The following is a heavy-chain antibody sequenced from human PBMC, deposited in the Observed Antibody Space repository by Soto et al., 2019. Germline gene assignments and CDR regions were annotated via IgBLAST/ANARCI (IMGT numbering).Heavy chain of an antibody. CDR3: AHMGRYYDILTGYSWTIDY. V-gene: IGHV2-5*02. J-gene: IGHJ4*02. CDR2: IYWDDDK. CDR1: GFSLSTSGVG. D-gene: IGHD3-9*01. Sequence: QITLKESGPPLVKPTQTLTLTCTFSGFSLSTSGVGVGWIRQPPGKALEWLALIYWDDDKRYSPSLKSRLTITKDTSKSPVVLTMTNIDPVDTATYCCAHMGRYYDILTGYSWTIDYWGQGTRVTVSS.